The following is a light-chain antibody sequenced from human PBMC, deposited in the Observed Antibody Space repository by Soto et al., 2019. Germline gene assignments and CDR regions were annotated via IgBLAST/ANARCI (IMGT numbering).Light chain of an antibody. CDR3: SAYTGRSTLV. V-gene: IGLV2-14*01. CDR1: MRDVRAYNL. CDR2: EVR. Sequence: QSVLTQPASVSGTAGQSITISCSGTMRDVRAYNLVSWYQQPPGTAPKLIIYEVRNRPSGISSRFSGSRSGNTASLTISGLPPEDEGDYYCSAYTGRSTLVFGGGSK. J-gene: IGLJ3*02.